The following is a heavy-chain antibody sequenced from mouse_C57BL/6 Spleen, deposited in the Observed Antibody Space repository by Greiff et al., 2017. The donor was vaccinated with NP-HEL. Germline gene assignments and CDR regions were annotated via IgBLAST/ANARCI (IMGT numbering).Heavy chain of an antibody. D-gene: IGHD2-13*01. CDR1: GFTFSSYA. Sequence: EVMLVESGGGLVKPGGSLKLSCAASGFTFSSYAMSWVRQTPEKRLEWVATISDGGSYTYYPDNVKGRFTISRDNAKNNLYLQMSHLKSEDTAMYYCAREGDSYFDYWGQGTTLTVSS. CDR2: ISDGGSYT. J-gene: IGHJ2*01. V-gene: IGHV5-4*01. CDR3: AREGDSYFDY.